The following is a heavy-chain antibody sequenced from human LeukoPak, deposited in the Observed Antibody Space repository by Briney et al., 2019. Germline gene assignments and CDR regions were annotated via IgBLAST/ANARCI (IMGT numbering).Heavy chain of an antibody. D-gene: IGHD4-17*01. CDR1: GYSISSGYY. J-gene: IGHJ5*02. CDR2: IYHRGST. V-gene: IGHV4-38-2*02. Sequence: SETLSLTCTVSGYSISSGYYWGWIRQPPGKGLEWIGSIYHRGSTYYNPSLKSRVTISVDTSKNQFSLKLSSVTAADTAVYYCARNRDYGDYEAYWYNWFDPWGQGTPVTVSS. CDR3: ARNRDYGDYEAYWYNWFDP.